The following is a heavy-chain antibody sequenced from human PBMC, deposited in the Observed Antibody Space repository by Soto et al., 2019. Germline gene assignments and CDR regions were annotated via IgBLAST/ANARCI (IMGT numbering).Heavy chain of an antibody. Sequence: SETLSLTCAVYGGSFSGYYWSWIRQPPGKGLEWIGEINHSGSTNYNPSLKSRVTISVDTSKNQFSLKLSSVTAADTAVYYCASRRLYYYYYYMDVWGKGTTVTVSS. V-gene: IGHV4-34*01. J-gene: IGHJ6*03. CDR2: INHSGST. D-gene: IGHD3-16*01. CDR1: GGSFSGYY. CDR3: ASRRLYYYYYYMDV.